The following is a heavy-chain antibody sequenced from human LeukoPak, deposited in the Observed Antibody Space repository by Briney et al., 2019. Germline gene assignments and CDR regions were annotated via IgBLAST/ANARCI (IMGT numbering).Heavy chain of an antibody. Sequence: ASVTDTCQGTGYIYTLDYMHWVRPAPGQGLEWMGWINPNSGGTNSAQKFQGRVTMNKDTSISTAYMELSRLTSDDTAVYYCARHPNSGGYHYDYWGQGTLVTVSS. D-gene: IGHD2-15*01. V-gene: IGHV1-2*02. CDR1: GYIYTLDY. CDR3: ARHPNSGGYHYDY. CDR2: INPNSGGT. J-gene: IGHJ4*02.